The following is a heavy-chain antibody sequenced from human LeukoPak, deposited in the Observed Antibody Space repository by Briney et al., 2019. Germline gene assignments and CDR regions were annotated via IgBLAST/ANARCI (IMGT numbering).Heavy chain of an antibody. CDR3: ASASPDILSHYGMDV. CDR2: IYHSGST. Sequence: PSETLSLTCAVSGGSISSGGYSWSWIRQPPGKGLEWIGYIYHSGSTYYNPSLKSRVTISVDRSKNQFSLELSSVTAADTAVYYCASASPDILSHYGMDVWGQGTTVTVSS. CDR1: GGSISSGGYS. V-gene: IGHV4-30-2*01. J-gene: IGHJ6*02. D-gene: IGHD5-12*01.